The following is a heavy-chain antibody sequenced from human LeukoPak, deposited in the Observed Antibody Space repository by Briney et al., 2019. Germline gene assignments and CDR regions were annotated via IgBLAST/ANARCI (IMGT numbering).Heavy chain of an antibody. CDR2: INPNSGGT. D-gene: IGHD6-13*01. CDR3: ARVSIAAAGTISGYYYYMDV. Sequence: ASVKVSCKASGYTFTGYYMHWVRQAPGHGLEWMGRINPNSGGTNYAQKFQGRVTMTRDTSISTAYMELSRLRSDDTAVYYCARVSIAAAGTISGYYYYMDVWGKGTTVTVSS. J-gene: IGHJ6*03. CDR1: GYTFTGYY. V-gene: IGHV1-2*06.